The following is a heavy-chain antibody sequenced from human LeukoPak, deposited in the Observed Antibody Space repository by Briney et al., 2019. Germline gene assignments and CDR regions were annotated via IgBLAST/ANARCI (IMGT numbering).Heavy chain of an antibody. CDR3: VRRGYCSGVSCYTFDQ. Sequence: SETLSLTCSVSGGSISSYYWSWIRQPPGKGLEWIGYVYYSGSTNYNPSLKSRVTISVDTSENQFSLKLNSVTAADTAVYYCVRRGYCSGVSCYTFDQWGQGTLVTVSS. CDR1: GGSISSYY. CDR2: VYYSGST. D-gene: IGHD2-15*01. J-gene: IGHJ4*02. V-gene: IGHV4-59*08.